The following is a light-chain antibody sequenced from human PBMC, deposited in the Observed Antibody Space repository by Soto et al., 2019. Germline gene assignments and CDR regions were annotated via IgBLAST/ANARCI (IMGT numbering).Light chain of an antibody. J-gene: IGKJ5*01. CDR3: QKVHSYPRT. CDR2: AAS. CDR1: QCIESD. V-gene: IGKV1-6*01. Sequence: AIQITHSPSSLSASVGDRITITFLASQCIESDLSWYQQRPGKAPKLLIYAASNVHSGVPSRFSGTGSGIDFTLTISSLQPEDFATYYCQKVHSYPRTFGQGTRLEIK.